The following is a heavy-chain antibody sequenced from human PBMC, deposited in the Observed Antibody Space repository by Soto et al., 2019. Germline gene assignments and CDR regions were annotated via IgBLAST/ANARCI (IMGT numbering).Heavy chain of an antibody. CDR3: AREARDYDILTGYYRY. D-gene: IGHD3-9*01. CDR2: IYSGGST. J-gene: IGHJ4*02. CDR1: GFTVSSNY. Sequence: ASVKVSCAASGFTVSSNYMSWVRQAPGKGLEWVSVIYSGGSTYYADSVKGRFTISRDNSKNTLYLQMNSLRAEDTAVYYCAREARDYDILTGYYRYWGQGTLVTVSS. V-gene: IGHV3-53*01.